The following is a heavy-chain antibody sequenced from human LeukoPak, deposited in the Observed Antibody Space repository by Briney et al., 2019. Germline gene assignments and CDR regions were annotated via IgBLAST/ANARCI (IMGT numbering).Heavy chain of an antibody. D-gene: IGHD3-10*01. J-gene: IGHJ4*02. CDR3: ARGGANYGSGSYYGN. V-gene: IGHV4-31*03. CDR2: IYYSGST. CDR1: VGSIRSGGYY. Sequence: SETLSLTCTVSVGSIRSGGYYWSWIRQHPGKGLEWIGYIYYSGSTYYNPSLKSRVTISVDTSKNQYSLKMRSVTAADTAVYYCARGGANYGSGSYYGNWGQGTLVTVSS.